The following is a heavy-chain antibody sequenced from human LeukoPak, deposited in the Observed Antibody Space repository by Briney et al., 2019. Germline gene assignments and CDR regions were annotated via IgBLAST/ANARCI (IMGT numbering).Heavy chain of an antibody. J-gene: IGHJ3*01. CDR3: AHSKRGGGYYINAFAV. Sequence: SETLSLTCAVSGASTIAYYWSWIRQPPGKGLEWIGYSYSGGNANYNPSLKTRVTISIDTSENQFSLRLTSVTAADTAVYFCAHSKRGGGYYINAFAVWGQGTLVTISS. V-gene: IGHV4-59*01. CDR1: GASTIAYY. CDR2: SYSGGNA. D-gene: IGHD1-26*01.